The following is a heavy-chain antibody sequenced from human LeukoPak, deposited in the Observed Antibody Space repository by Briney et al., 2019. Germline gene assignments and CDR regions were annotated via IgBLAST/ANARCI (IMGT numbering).Heavy chain of an antibody. D-gene: IGHD2-2*02. J-gene: IGHJ6*02. CDR1: GGSISSGSYY. CDR3: AREIEVRYCSSTSCYTPYYYYGMDV. Sequence: SETLSLTCTVSGGSISSGSYYWSWIRQPAGKGLEWIGRIYTSGSTNYNPSLKSRVTISVDTSKNQFSLKLSSVTAADTAVYYCAREIEVRYCSSTSCYTPYYYYGMDVWGQGTTVTVSS. CDR2: IYTSGST. V-gene: IGHV4-61*02.